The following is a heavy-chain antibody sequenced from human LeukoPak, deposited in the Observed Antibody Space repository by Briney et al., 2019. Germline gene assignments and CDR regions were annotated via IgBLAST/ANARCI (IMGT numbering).Heavy chain of an antibody. CDR3: ARFGGYVWGSYRLSFDY. CDR2: INHSGST. CDR1: GGSFSGYY. Sequence: SETLSLTCAVYGGSFSGYYWSWIRQPPGKGLEWIGEINHSGSTNYNPSLKSRVTISVDTSKNQFSLKLSSVTAADTAVYYCARFGGYVWGSYRLSFDYWGQGTLVTVSS. J-gene: IGHJ4*02. V-gene: IGHV4-34*01. D-gene: IGHD3-16*02.